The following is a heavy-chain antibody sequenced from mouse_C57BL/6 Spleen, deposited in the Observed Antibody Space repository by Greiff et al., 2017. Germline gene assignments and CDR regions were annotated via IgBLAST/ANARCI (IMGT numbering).Heavy chain of an antibody. D-gene: IGHD3-2*02. V-gene: IGHV1-50*01. Sequence: QVQLQQPGAELVKPGASVKLSCKASGYTFTSYWMQWVKQRPGKGLEWIGEIDPSDSYTNYTQKFKGKATLTVDTSSSTAYIQLSSLTSEASAVSACSRAGGSVFAYWGQGTLVTVSA. CDR1: GYTFTSYW. CDR3: SRAGGSVFAY. J-gene: IGHJ3*01. CDR2: IDPSDSYT.